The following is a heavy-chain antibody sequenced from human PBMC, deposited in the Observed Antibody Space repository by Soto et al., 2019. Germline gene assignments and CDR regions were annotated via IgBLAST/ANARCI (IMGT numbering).Heavy chain of an antibody. CDR2: ISNSGTTI. D-gene: IGHD2-2*01. CDR3: ARDYCSTTSCYVGLGMDV. V-gene: IGHV3-48*01. J-gene: IGHJ6*02. Sequence: GGSLRLSCAGSGFTFSSYSMTWFRQAPGKGLEWVSYISNSGTTIYYADSVKGRFTISRDNVKGALYLQMNSPRAEDTAVYYCARDYCSTTSCYVGLGMDVWGQGTTLTVSS. CDR1: GFTFSSYS.